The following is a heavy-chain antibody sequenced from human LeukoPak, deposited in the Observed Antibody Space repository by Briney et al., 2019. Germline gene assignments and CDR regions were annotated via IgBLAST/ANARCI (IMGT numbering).Heavy chain of an antibody. CDR2: ISYDGSNK. J-gene: IGHJ4*02. D-gene: IGHD6-19*01. CDR3: AKSQQWLLLGTFDY. CDR1: GFTFSSYG. V-gene: IGHV3-30*18. Sequence: GGSLRLSCAASGFTFSSYGMHWVRQAPGKGLEWVAVISYDGSNKYYADSVKGRFTISRDNSKNTLYLQMNSLRAEDTAVYYCAKSQQWLLLGTFDYCCQGTLVT.